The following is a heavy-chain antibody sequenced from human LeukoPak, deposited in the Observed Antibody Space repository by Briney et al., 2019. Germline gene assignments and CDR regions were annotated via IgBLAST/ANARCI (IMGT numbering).Heavy chain of an antibody. V-gene: IGHV3-74*01. J-gene: IGHJ4*02. CDR2: IDPDASST. CDR1: GFTFSKYW. CDR3: ARVGGSWELIL. Sequence: PGGSLRLSCTASGFTFSKYWMHWVRQAPGEGLVWVSRIDPDASSTNYADSVKGRFTISRDNDKSSLYLQMNSLRGEDTAVYFCARVGGSWELILWGQGTLVTVS. D-gene: IGHD2-15*01.